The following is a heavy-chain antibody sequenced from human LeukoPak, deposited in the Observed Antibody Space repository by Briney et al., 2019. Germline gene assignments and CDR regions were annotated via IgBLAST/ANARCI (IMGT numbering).Heavy chain of an antibody. CDR1: GGTFSSYA. V-gene: IGHV1-69*13. CDR2: IIPIFGTA. CDR3: ARAPLGVVVVAARGGYWFDP. D-gene: IGHD2-15*01. J-gene: IGHJ5*02. Sequence: SVKVSCKASGGTFSSYAISWVRQAPGQGLEWMGGIIPIFGTADYAQKFQGRVTITADESTSTAYMELSSLRSEDTAVYYCARAPLGVVVVAARGGYWFDPWGQGTLVTVSS.